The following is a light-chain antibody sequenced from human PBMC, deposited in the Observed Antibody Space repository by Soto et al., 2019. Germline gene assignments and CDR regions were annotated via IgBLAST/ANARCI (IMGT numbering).Light chain of an antibody. Sequence: SYELTQPPSVSVAPGQTARITCGGNNIGSKSVHWYQQKPGQAPVLVVYDDGDRPSGIPERFSGSNSGNTATLTISRVEAGDEADYYCQVWDSSSDPGYVFGTGTKVTVL. J-gene: IGLJ1*01. CDR2: DDG. CDR3: QVWDSSSDPGYV. V-gene: IGLV3-21*02. CDR1: NIGSKS.